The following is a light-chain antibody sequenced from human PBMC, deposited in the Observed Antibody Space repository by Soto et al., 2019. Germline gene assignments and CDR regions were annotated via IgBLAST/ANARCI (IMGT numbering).Light chain of an antibody. CDR1: QSVSSY. J-gene: IGKJ5*01. CDR3: QQRSNWPIT. V-gene: IGKV3-11*01. CDR2: DAS. Sequence: VLTQSPATLSLSPGDSATLSCRASQSVSSYLAWYQQKPGQAPRLLIYDASNRATGIPDRFSGSGSGTDFTLTISRLEPEDFAVYYCQQRSNWPITCGQGTRLEIK.